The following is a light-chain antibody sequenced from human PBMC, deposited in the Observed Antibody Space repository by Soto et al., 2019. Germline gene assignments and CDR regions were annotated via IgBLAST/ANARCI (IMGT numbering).Light chain of an antibody. V-gene: IGLV2-14*01. CDR3: SSYTSSSTLEV. CDR1: SSDVGGYNY. Sequence: QAVLTQPASVSGSPGQSITISCTGTSSDVGGYNYVSWYQQHPGTAPKLMIYDVSNRPSGVSNRFSGSKSGNTASLTISGLLAEDEADYYCSSYTSSSTLEVFGTGTKVTVL. CDR2: DVS. J-gene: IGLJ1*01.